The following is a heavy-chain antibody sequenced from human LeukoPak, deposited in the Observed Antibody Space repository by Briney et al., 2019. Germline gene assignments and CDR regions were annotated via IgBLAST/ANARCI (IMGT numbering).Heavy chain of an antibody. V-gene: IGHV3-30*04. Sequence: GGSLRLSCAASGFTFSSYSMHWVRQAPGKGLEWAAVISYDGSNKYYPDSVKGRFTISRDNSKNTPYLQMNSLRGEDTAVYYCARNVEVSTVTTADYWGQGTLVTVSS. CDR3: ARNVEVSTVTTADY. CDR1: GFTFSSYS. D-gene: IGHD4-11*01. CDR2: ISYDGSNK. J-gene: IGHJ4*02.